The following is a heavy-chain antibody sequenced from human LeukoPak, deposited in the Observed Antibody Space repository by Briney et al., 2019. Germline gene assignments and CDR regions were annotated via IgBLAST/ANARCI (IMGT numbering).Heavy chain of an antibody. CDR1: GGTISSDA. J-gene: IGHJ6*03. V-gene: IGHV1-2*02. D-gene: IGHD3-10*01. CDR2: INPNSGGT. Sequence: ASVKVSCKPSGGTISSDAMTWVRQAPGQGLEWMGWINPNSGGTNYAQKFQGRVTMTRDMSTSTVYMELSSLRSEDTAVYYCARDPYGRTAYYMDVWGKGTAVTVSS. CDR3: ARDPYGRTAYYMDV.